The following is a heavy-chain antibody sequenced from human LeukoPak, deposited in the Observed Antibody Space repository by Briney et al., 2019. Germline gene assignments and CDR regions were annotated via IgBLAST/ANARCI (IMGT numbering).Heavy chain of an antibody. V-gene: IGHV1-69*04. CDR2: IIPILGIA. Sequence: ASVKVSFKASGGTFSSYAISWVRQAPGQGLEWMGRIIPILGIANYAQKFQGRVTITADKSTSTAYMELSSLRSEDTAVYYCARDQKVDTGDAFDIWGQGTMVTVSS. J-gene: IGHJ3*02. CDR3: ARDQKVDTGDAFDI. D-gene: IGHD5-18*01. CDR1: GGTFSSYA.